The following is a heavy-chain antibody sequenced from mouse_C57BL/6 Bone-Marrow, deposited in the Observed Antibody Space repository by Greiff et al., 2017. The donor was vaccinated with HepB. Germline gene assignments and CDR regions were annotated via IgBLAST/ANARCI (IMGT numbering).Heavy chain of an antibody. CDR1: GYSITSGYD. CDR2: ISYSGST. V-gene: IGHV3-1*01. Sequence: ESGPGMVKPSQSLSLTCTVTGYSITSGYDWDWIRHFPGNKLEWMGYISYSGSTNYNPSLKSRISITHDTSKNHFFLKLNSVTTEDTATYYCARDWADWYFDVWGTGTTVTVSS. D-gene: IGHD4-1*01. CDR3: ARDWADWYFDV. J-gene: IGHJ1*03.